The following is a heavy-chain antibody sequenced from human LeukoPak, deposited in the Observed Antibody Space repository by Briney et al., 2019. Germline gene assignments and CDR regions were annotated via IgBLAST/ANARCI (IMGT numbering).Heavy chain of an antibody. CDR1: AYTFSNYA. CDR3: AQNFYESSGLYFYY. D-gene: IGHD3-22*01. Sequence: PGESLRLSCVASAYTFSNYAMSWVRQAPGKGLEWVSSIDSGGGSTYYADSVKGRFTISRDNAKNSLYLQMNSLRAADTAVYYCAQNFYESSGLYFYYWGQGTLVTVSS. V-gene: IGHV3-23*01. CDR2: IDSGGGST. J-gene: IGHJ4*02.